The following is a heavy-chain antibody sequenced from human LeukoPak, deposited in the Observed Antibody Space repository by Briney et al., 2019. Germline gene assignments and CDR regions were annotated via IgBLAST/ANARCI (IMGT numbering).Heavy chain of an antibody. CDR3: ARSAGIAAAGTLPY. D-gene: IGHD6-13*01. CDR1: GFTVSSNY. J-gene: IGHJ4*02. V-gene: IGHV3-66*01. CDR2: IYSGGST. Sequence: GGSLRLSCAASGFTVSSNYMSWVRQAPGKGLEWVSVIYSGGSTYYADSVKGRFTISRDNAKNSLYLQMNSLRAEDTALYYCARSAGIAAAGTLPYWGQGTLVTVSS.